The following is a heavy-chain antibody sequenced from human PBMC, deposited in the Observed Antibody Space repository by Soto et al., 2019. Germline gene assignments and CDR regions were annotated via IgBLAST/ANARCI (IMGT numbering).Heavy chain of an antibody. Sequence: GGSLRLSCAASGFTFSNAWMSWVRQAPGKGLEWVGRIKSKTDGGTTDYAAPVKGRFTISRDDSKNTLYLQMNSLKTKDTPVYYFPAEPRDPDAFDIWGQGTMVTVSS. CDR1: GFTFSNAW. CDR2: IKSKTDGGTT. V-gene: IGHV3-15*01. J-gene: IGHJ3*02. CDR3: PAEPRDPDAFDI.